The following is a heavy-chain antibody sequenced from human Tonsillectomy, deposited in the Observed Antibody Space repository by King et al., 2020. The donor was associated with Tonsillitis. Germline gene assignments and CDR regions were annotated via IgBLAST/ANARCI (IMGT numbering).Heavy chain of an antibody. CDR1: GYSFTSYW. V-gene: IGHV5-10-1*01. CDR2: IDASASYT. CDR3: ARSFGGVIQRGSYYYAMDV. J-gene: IGHJ6*02. Sequence: QLVQSGAEVKKPGESLRISCKGSGYSFTSYWISWVRQMPGKGLEWMGRIDASASYTDYSPSFLGHVTVSADKSITTAYLQWSSLKASDTAIYYCARSFGGVIQRGSYYYAMDVWGQGTTVTVSS. D-gene: IGHD3-16*01.